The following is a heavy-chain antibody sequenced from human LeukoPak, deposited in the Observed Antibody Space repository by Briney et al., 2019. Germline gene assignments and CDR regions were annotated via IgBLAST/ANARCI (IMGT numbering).Heavy chain of an antibody. CDR3: ARHGDYDILTGYYTYYFDY. Sequence: SETLSLTCTVSGGSISSSSYYWGWIRQPPGKGLEWIGSIYYSGSTYYNPSPKSRVTISVDTSKNQFSLKLSSVTAADTAVYYCARHGDYDILTGYYTYYFDYWGQGTLVTVSS. J-gene: IGHJ4*02. CDR1: GGSISSSSYY. D-gene: IGHD3-9*01. CDR2: IYYSGST. V-gene: IGHV4-39*01.